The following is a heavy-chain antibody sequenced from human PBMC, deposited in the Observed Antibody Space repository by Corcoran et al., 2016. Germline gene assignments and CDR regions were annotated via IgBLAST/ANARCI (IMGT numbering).Heavy chain of an antibody. D-gene: IGHD1-26*01. CDR1: GGSISSYY. CDR3: ARDHSGSYSRRAFDI. Sequence: QVQLQESGPGLVKPSETLSLTCTVSGGSISSYYWSWIRQPPGKGLEWLGYIYYSGSTNYNPSLKSRVTISVDTSKNKFSLKLSSVTAADTAVYYCARDHSGSYSRRAFDIWGQGTMVTVSS. V-gene: IGHV4-59*01. J-gene: IGHJ3*02. CDR2: IYYSGST.